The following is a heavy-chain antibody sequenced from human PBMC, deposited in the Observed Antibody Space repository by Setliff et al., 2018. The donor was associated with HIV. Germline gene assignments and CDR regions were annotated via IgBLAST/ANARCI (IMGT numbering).Heavy chain of an antibody. D-gene: IGHD3-16*01. V-gene: IGHV4-59*11. CDR1: GGSISSHY. CDR3: ARGNPLRWNAFAFDI. J-gene: IGHJ3*02. CDR2: MFYNGRS. Sequence: SETLSLTCTVSGGSISSHYWSWIRQPPGKGLEWIGYMFYNGRSNYNPSLKSRATISVDASKNRFSLKLRSVTAADTAVYYCARGNPLRWNAFAFDIWSQGTMVTVSS.